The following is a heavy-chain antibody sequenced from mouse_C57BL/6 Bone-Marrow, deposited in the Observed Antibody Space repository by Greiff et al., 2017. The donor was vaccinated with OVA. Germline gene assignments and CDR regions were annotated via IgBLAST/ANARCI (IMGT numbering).Heavy chain of an antibody. Sequence: EVQLQQSGPELVKPGASVKISCKASGYTFTDYYMNWVKQSHGKSLEWIGDINPNNGGTSYNQKFKGKATLTVDKSSSTAYMEPRSLTSEDSAVYYCARPRYDYDEAWFAYWGQGTLVTVS. J-gene: IGHJ3*01. V-gene: IGHV1-26*01. CDR1: GYTFTDYY. CDR2: INPNNGGT. CDR3: ARPRYDYDEAWFAY. D-gene: IGHD2-4*01.